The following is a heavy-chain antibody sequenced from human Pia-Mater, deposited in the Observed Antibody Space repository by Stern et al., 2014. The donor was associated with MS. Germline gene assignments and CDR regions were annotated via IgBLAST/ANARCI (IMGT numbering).Heavy chain of an antibody. D-gene: IGHD3-9*01. CDR1: GYTFTNYY. J-gene: IGHJ4*02. CDR2: INPGDGST. CDR3: ARAIEGRLVGY. Sequence: QVQLVESGAEVKKPGASVKVSCKASGYTFTNYYMHWVRQAPGQGLEWMGIINPGDGSTSYAQKFQGRVTMTRDTSTSTVYMELSSLRYEDTAVYYCARAIEGRLVGYWGQGTLVTVSS. V-gene: IGHV1-46*01.